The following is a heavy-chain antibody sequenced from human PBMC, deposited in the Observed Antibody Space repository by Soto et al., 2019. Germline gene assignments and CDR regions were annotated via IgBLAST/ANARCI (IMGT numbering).Heavy chain of an antibody. CDR3: ARAHYGDYVYGMDV. J-gene: IGHJ6*02. V-gene: IGHV4-30-2*01. CDR1: GCSISSGSYS. Sequence: SETLSLTCAVSGCSISSGSYSWSWIRQPPGKGLEWIGYIYHIGTTYYNPSLKSRVTISVDRSKNQFSLKLSPVTAADTAVLYCARAHYGDYVYGMDVWGQGTTVTVS. CDR2: IYHIGTT. D-gene: IGHD4-17*01.